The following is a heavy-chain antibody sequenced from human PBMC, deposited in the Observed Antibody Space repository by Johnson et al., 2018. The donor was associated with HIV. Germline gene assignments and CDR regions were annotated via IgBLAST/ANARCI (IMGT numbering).Heavy chain of an antibody. J-gene: IGHJ3*02. CDR1: GFTFSSYA. D-gene: IGHD3-22*01. CDR3: ARDYPYDRSPRGAFDI. CDR2: ISGSGGST. Sequence: LQLVESGGGLVQPGGSLRLSCAASGFTFSSYAMSWVRQAPGQGLEWVSAISGSGGSTYYADSVKGRFTISRDNSKNTLYLQMNSLRAEDTAVYYCARDYPYDRSPRGAFDIWGHGTMVTVSS. V-gene: IGHV3-23*04.